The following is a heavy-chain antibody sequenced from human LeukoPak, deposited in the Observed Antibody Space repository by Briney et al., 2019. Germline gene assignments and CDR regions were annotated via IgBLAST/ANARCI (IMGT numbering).Heavy chain of an antibody. V-gene: IGHV4-39*01. D-gene: IGHD6-19*01. CDR2: ISESGTT. J-gene: IGHJ4*02. CDR1: GGSISSSLHY. CDR3: ARYSGSYFDY. Sequence: SETLSLTCSVSGGSISSSLHYWAWTRQPPGKGLEWLATISESGTTYYNPSLKSRVTISVDTSKNQFSLNLGSVTAADTAVYHCARYSGSYFDYWGQGALVTVSS.